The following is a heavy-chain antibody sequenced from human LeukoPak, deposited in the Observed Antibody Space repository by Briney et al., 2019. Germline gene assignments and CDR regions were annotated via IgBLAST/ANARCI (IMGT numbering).Heavy chain of an antibody. V-gene: IGHV4-39*01. D-gene: IGHD3-22*01. CDR2: IYYKVIT. Sequence: PSETLSLTCTLSGGSLCRSSDYCGWVRQPRGGGLVWIGRIYYKVITYDKPTLKNRVTISVDTSKNQFSLKLSSVTAPDTAVYYCARHAPKYYYDSHGLGHAFDIWGRGTMITVSS. CDR3: ARHAPKYYYDSHGLGHAFDI. J-gene: IGHJ3*02. CDR1: GGSLCRSSDY.